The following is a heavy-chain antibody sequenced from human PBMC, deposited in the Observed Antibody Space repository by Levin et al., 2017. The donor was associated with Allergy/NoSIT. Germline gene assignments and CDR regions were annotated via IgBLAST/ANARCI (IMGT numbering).Heavy chain of an antibody. V-gene: IGHV3-33*01. J-gene: IGHJ6*03. CDR2: IRYDGSNK. CDR3: ARGALSGYRLYYYYYYMDG. Sequence: GGSLRLSCAASGFTFSSYGMHWVRQAPGKGLEWVAVIRYDGSNKYYADSVKGRFTISRDNSKNTLYLQMNSLRAEDTAVYYCARGALSGYRLYYYYYYMDGWGKGTTVTVSS. CDR1: GFTFSSYG. D-gene: IGHD5-12*01.